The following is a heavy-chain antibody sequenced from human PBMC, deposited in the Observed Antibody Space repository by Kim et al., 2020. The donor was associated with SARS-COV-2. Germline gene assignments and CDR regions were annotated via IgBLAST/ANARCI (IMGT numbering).Heavy chain of an antibody. CDR2: ST. V-gene: IGHV4-34*01. CDR3: AREGVGYSDY. D-gene: IGHD6-13*01. Sequence: STNYNPSLKSRVTISVDTSKNQFSLKLSSVTAADTAVYYCAREGVGYSDYWGQGTLVTVSS. J-gene: IGHJ4*02.